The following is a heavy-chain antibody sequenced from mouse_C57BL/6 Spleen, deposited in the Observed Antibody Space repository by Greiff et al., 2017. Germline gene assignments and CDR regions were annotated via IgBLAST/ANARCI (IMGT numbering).Heavy chain of an antibody. Sequence: EVQLQQSGPELVKPGASVKISCKASGYTFTDYYMNWVKQSHGKSLEWIGDINPNNGGTSSNQKFKGKATLTVDKTSSTAYMERRSLTSEYSAVYYCARYWITTVVATDYAMDYLGQGTSVTVSS. D-gene: IGHD1-1*01. CDR3: ARYWITTVVATDYAMDY. CDR2: INPNNGGT. V-gene: IGHV1-26*01. J-gene: IGHJ4*01. CDR1: GYTFTDYY.